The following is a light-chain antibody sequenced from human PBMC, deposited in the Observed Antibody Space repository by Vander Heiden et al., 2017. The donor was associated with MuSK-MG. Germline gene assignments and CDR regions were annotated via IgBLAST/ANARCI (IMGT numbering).Light chain of an antibody. Sequence: DIVMTQSPDSLAVSLGARATINCKSIHSVLYSSKNKNYLAWYQQKPGQPPKLLIYWASTRESGVPDRFSGSGSGTDFTLTISSLQAEDVAVYYCQQYYSTPYTFGQGTKLEIK. CDR3: QQYYSTPYT. J-gene: IGKJ2*01. CDR1: HSVLYSSKNKNY. CDR2: WAS. V-gene: IGKV4-1*01.